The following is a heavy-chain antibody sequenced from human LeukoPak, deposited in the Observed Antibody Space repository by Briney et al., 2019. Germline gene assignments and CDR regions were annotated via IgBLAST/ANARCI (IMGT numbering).Heavy chain of an antibody. V-gene: IGHV5-51*01. Sequence: GESLKISCKGSGYTFTNFWIGWVRQMPGKGLEWMGIIYPGDSDTRYSSSFQGQVTISADKSISTAYLQWSSLKASDTAMYYCAGRLSSTPLYDYWGQGTLVTVSS. CDR1: GYTFTNFW. CDR3: AGRLSSTPLYDY. CDR2: IYPGDSDT. J-gene: IGHJ4*02. D-gene: IGHD2-2*01.